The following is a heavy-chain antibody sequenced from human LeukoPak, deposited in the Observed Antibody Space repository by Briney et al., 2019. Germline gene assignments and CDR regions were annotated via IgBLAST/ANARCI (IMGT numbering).Heavy chain of an antibody. D-gene: IGHD6-13*01. CDR3: ARGPVYLPPIAAAGTIYYYYYMDV. CDR2: IIPIFGTA. Sequence: ASVKVSCKASGGTFSSYAISWVRQAPGQGLEWMGGIIPIFGTANYAQKFQGRVTITADESTSTAYMELSSLRSEDTAVHYCARGPVYLPPIAAAGTIYYYYYMDVWGKGTTVTVSS. V-gene: IGHV1-69*13. CDR1: GGTFSSYA. J-gene: IGHJ6*03.